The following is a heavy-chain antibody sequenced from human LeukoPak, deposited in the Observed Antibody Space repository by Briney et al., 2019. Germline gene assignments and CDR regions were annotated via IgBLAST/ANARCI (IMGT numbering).Heavy chain of an antibody. J-gene: IGHJ4*02. Sequence: ASVKVSCKASGYTFTSYGISWVRQAPGQGLEWMGWISAYNGNKKYAQKLHGRVTMTTDTSTSTAYMELRSLRSDDTAVYYCAREGQVGATLYYFDYWGQGNLVTVSS. CDR1: GYTFTSYG. CDR3: AREGQVGATLYYFDY. V-gene: IGHV1-18*01. D-gene: IGHD1-26*01. CDR2: ISAYNGNK.